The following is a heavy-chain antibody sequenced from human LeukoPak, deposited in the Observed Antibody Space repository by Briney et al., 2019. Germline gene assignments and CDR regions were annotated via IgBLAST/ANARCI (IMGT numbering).Heavy chain of an antibody. J-gene: IGHJ4*02. V-gene: IGHV4-61*02. CDR3: ARSPDYYDSSGLDY. CDR2: IYTSGST. Sequence: SETLSLTCTVSGGSISSGSYYWSWIRQPAGKGLEWIGRIYTSGSTNYNPSLKSRVTISVDTSKNQFSLELSSVTAADTAVYYCARSPDYYDSSGLDYWGQGTLVTVSS. D-gene: IGHD3-22*01. CDR1: GGSISSGSYY.